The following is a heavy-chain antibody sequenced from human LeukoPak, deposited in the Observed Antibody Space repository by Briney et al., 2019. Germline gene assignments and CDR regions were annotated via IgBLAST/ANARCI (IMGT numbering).Heavy chain of an antibody. CDR3: ARVSSVQWRPYYFDY. CDR2: INPNSGGT. V-gene: IGHV1-2*02. D-gene: IGHD6-19*01. Sequence: ASVKVSCKASGYTFTGYYMHWVRQAPGQGLEWMGWINPNSGGTNYAQKFQGRVTMTRDTSISTAYMELSRLRSDDTAVYYCARVSSVQWRPYYFDYWGQGTLVTVSS. CDR1: GYTFTGYY. J-gene: IGHJ4*02.